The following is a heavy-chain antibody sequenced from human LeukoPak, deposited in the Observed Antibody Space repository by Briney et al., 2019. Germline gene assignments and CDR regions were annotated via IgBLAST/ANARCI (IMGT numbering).Heavy chain of an antibody. D-gene: IGHD6-13*01. CDR2: IYSGGST. J-gene: IGHJ4*02. CDR1: GFTVSSNY. V-gene: IGHV3-66*02. Sequence: PGGSLRLSCAASGFTVSSNYMSWVRQAPGKGLEWVSVIYSGGSTYYADSVKGRFTISRDNSKNTLYLQMNSLRAEGTAVYYCARDHPSIAAAGPFDYWGQGTLVTVSS. CDR3: ARDHPSIAAAGPFDY.